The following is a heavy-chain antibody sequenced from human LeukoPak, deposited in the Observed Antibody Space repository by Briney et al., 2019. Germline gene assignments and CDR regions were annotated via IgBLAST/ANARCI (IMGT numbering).Heavy chain of an antibody. CDR1: GFTFSSYS. V-gene: IGHV3-48*04. CDR2: ISSSSSTI. D-gene: IGHD3-22*01. J-gene: IGHJ4*02. Sequence: PGGSLRLSCAASGFTFSSYSMNWVRQAPGKGLEWVSYISSSSSTIYYADSVKGRFTISRDNAKNSLYLQMNSLRAEDTAVYYCATRVLGYYYDSSGYSPFDYWGQGTLVTVSS. CDR3: ATRVLGYYYDSSGYSPFDY.